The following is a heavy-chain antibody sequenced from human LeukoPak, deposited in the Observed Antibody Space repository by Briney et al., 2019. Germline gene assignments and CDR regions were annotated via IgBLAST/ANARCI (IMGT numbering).Heavy chain of an antibody. CDR3: ARGAAAAGTWWFWR. J-gene: IGHJ4*02. CDR1: GGSISSTNW. Sequence: ASETISLACGVSGGSISSTNWWSCIRQPPGKGLEWVGEINHSGSTNYNPSLKSRVTISVDTSKNQFALKLSSVTAADTVVYYCARGAAAAGTWWFWRWGQGILVTVSS. V-gene: IGHV4/OR15-8*01. D-gene: IGHD6-13*01. CDR2: INHSGST.